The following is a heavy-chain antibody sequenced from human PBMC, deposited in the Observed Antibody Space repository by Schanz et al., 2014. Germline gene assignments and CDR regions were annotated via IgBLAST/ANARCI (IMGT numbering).Heavy chain of an antibody. CDR2: ITRQGTT. CDR1: GFTVNNYA. Sequence: DVQLLESGGGLVQPGGSLRLSCTVSGFTVNNYAMNWVRQAPGRGLEWVSGITRQGTTYYADFVKGRFSISRDLSSNTLYLQMNSLRADDSAIYYCAKDHPSSGWPAFDVWGQGTQVTVSS. J-gene: IGHJ4*02. D-gene: IGHD6-19*01. CDR3: AKDHPSSGWPAFDV. V-gene: IGHV3-23*01.